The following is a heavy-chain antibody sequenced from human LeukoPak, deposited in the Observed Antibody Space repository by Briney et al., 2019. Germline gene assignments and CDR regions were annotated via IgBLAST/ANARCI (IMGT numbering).Heavy chain of an antibody. J-gene: IGHJ4*02. Sequence: PSQTLSLTCAVSGGSISSGDFPWSWIRQPPGKGLEWIGYIFHTGHTSYNPSLKSRVTISVDMSKNQLSLRLTSVTAADTAVYYCARGFYGAGSQFDYWGQGTLVTVSS. CDR1: GGSISSGDFP. D-gene: IGHD3-10*01. CDR2: IFHTGHT. V-gene: IGHV4-30-2*01. CDR3: ARGFYGAGSQFDY.